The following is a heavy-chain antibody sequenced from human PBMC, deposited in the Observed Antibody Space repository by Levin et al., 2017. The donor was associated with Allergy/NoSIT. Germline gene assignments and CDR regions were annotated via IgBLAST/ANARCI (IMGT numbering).Heavy chain of an antibody. J-gene: IGHJ4*02. CDR3: VKVNRGLYDGAFDY. Sequence: GGSLRLSCAASGFTFSNYAMSWVRQAPGKGLECISTISGSGGTTDYADSVKGRFTISRDNSKNTLHLQMNSLGAEDTAMYYCVKVNRGLYDGAFDYWGQGTLVTVSS. CDR1: GFTFSNYA. D-gene: IGHD3-22*01. V-gene: IGHV3-23*01. CDR2: ISGSGGTT.